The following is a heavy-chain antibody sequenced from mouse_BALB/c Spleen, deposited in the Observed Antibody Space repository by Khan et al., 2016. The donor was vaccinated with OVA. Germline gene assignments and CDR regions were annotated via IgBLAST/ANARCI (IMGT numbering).Heavy chain of an antibody. J-gene: IGHJ2*01. D-gene: IGHD1-1*01. Sequence: QVQLQQSGAELAKPGASVKMSCKASGYTFINYWILWVKQRPGQGLEWIGYINPSTGYNEYNQNFKDKATLTADKSSSTAYMQLSSLTSEYSAVYYCARRGLRWDFDYWGQGTTLTVSS. CDR1: GYTFINYW. CDR3: ARRGLRWDFDY. CDR2: INPSTGYN. V-gene: IGHV1-7*01.